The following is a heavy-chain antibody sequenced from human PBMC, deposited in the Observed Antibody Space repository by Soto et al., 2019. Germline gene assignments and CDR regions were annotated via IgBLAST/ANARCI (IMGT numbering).Heavy chain of an antibody. D-gene: IGHD5-12*01. CDR3: ARHHGPTTSENWFDP. V-gene: IGHV1-18*01. J-gene: IGHJ5*02. Sequence: GASVKVSCKASGYTFFTYDISWVRQAPGQGLEWMGWISTYSGDTKYAQKFQGRATMTTDTSTTTAYLELRCLRSDDTAVYYCARHHGPTTSENWFDPWGQGTLVTVYS. CDR1: GYTFFTYD. CDR2: ISTYSGDT.